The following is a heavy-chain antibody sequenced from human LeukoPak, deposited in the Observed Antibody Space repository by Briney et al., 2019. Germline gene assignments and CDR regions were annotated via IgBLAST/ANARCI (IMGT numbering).Heavy chain of an antibody. CDR1: GFTLSSYA. CDR2: ISGSGGST. V-gene: IGHV3-23*01. CDR3: AKDRVAVASTGVYYFDY. J-gene: IGHJ4*02. Sequence: GGSLRLSCAASGFTLSSYAMSWVRQAPGKGLEWVSAISGSGGSTYYADSVKGRFTISRDNSKITLYLQMNSLRAEDTAVYYGAKDRVAVASTGVYYFDYWGQGTLVTVSS. D-gene: IGHD6-19*01.